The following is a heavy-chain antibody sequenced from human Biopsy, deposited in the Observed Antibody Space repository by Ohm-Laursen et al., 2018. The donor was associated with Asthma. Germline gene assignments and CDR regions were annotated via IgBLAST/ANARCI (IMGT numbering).Heavy chain of an antibody. CDR1: GFRFPIYG. J-gene: IGHJ4*02. Sequence: SLRLSCAAFGFRFPIYGMHWVRQGPGKGLEWVAVISFDGSNKDFADSVKGRFTISRDNSKNTMYLEMNSLRAEDTAVYYCAKDVFPGWELRRGPDYWGQGTLVTVSS. CDR2: ISFDGSNK. V-gene: IGHV3-30*18. CDR3: AKDVFPGWELRRGPDY. D-gene: IGHD1-26*01.